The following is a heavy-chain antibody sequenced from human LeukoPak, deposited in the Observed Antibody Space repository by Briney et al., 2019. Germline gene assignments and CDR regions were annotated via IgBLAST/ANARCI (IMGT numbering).Heavy chain of an antibody. CDR2: IYSGGST. J-gene: IGHJ4*02. D-gene: IGHD1-1*01. V-gene: IGHV3-53*01. Sequence: SGGSLRLSCAASGLTVSSNHMSWVRQAPGKGLEWVSVIYSGGSTDYADSVKGRFTISRDNLKNTLYLQMNSLRAEDTAVYYCARGPAGYNWGQGTLVTFSS. CDR1: GLTVSSNH. CDR3: ARGPAGYN.